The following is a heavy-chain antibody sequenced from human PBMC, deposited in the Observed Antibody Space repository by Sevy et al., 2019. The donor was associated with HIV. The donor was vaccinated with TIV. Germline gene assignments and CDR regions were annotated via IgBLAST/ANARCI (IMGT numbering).Heavy chain of an antibody. D-gene: IGHD3-22*01. J-gene: IGHJ6*02. CDR3: ASYHYYDSSGYYYTYYYYGMDV. CDR1: GYTFTGYY. V-gene: IGHV1-2*02. CDR2: INPNSGGT. Sequence: ASVKVSCKASGYTFTGYYMHWVRQAPGQGLEWMGWINPNSGGTNYAQKFQGRVTMTRDTSISTAYMEPGRLRSDDTAVYYCASYHYYDSSGYYYTYYYYGMDVWGQGTTVTVSS.